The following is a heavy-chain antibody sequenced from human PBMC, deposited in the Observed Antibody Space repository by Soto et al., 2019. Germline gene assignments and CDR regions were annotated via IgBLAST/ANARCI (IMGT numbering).Heavy chain of an antibody. J-gene: IGHJ4*02. V-gene: IGHV1-69*05. Sequence: QVQLVQSGAEVKKPGSSVKVSCKASGGTFSSYAISWVRQAPGQGLEWMGGIIPIFGTANYAQKLQGRVTITSDESTSSAYMELGSLRSEDTGVYYGARGRVDKSMVNDYWGRGTLVTVSS. CDR3: ARGRVDKSMVNDY. CDR1: GGTFSSYA. CDR2: IIPIFGTA. D-gene: IGHD5-18*01.